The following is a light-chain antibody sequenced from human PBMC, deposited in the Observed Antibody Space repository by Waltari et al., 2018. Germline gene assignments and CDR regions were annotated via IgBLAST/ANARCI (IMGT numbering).Light chain of an antibody. Sequence: TVVTKSPDCLPVPPGERATIHCKSSQSVLHSSNNKNYLAWYQKKPGQPPKLLIFWASTRESGVPDRFSGSGSGTDFTLTISNLQTADVAVYYCQQYYSFPPTFGQGTKVEIK. V-gene: IGKV4-1*01. J-gene: IGKJ1*01. CDR3: QQYYSFPPT. CDR1: QSVLHSSNNKNY. CDR2: WAS.